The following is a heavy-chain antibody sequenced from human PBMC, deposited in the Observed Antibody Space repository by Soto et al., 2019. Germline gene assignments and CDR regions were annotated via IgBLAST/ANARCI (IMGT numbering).Heavy chain of an antibody. CDR3: EKPSQGALYYYSMDV. CDR1: EFTFSSYA. J-gene: IGHJ6*02. V-gene: IGHV3-23*01. Sequence: EVQLLESGGGLVQPGGSLRLSCAASEFTFSSYAMSWVRQAPGKGLEWVSGSSGSGGSTYYADSVKGRFTISRDNSKNMLYLQLNSLRAEDTAVYYCEKPSQGALYYYSMDVWGQGTTVTVSS. CDR2: SSGSGGST.